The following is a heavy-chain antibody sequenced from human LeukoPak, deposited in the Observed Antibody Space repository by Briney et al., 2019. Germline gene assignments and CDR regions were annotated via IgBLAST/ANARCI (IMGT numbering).Heavy chain of an antibody. CDR2: IYYSGNT. J-gene: IGHJ4*02. CDR1: GVSISSSNSY. V-gene: IGHV4-39*01. CDR3: ARAPSYYYGSGSYSAPPDY. Sequence: SETLSLACTVSGVSISSSNSYWGWIRQPPGKGLEWIGSIYYSGNTYYNASLKSQVSISIDTSKNQFSLRLTSVTAADTAVYYCARAPSYYYGSGSYSAPPDYWGQGTLVTVSS. D-gene: IGHD3-10*01.